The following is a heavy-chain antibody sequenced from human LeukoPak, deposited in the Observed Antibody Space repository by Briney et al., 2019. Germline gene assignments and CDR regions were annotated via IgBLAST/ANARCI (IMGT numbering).Heavy chain of an antibody. J-gene: IGHJ4*02. D-gene: IGHD2-2*03. Sequence: ASVKVSCKASGYTFTGYYMHWVRQAPGQGLEWMGWINPNSGGTNYAQKFQGRVTMTRDTSISTAYMELSRLRSDETAVYYCARGGGYCSSTSCYEDYWGQGTLVTVSS. V-gene: IGHV1-2*02. CDR1: GYTFTGYY. CDR2: INPNSGGT. CDR3: ARGGGYCSSTSCYEDY.